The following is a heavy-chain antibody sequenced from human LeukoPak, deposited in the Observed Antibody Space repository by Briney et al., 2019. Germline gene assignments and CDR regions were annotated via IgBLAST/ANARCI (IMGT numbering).Heavy chain of an antibody. V-gene: IGHV4-59*01. CDR2: IYYSGST. J-gene: IGHJ2*01. Sequence: PSGTLSLTCTVSGGSISNYYWSWIRQPPGKGLEWIGYIYYSGSTNYNPSLKSRVTISIDTSKNQFSLKLSSVTAADTAVYYCAGDAAAGSYWYFDLWGRRTLVIVPS. CDR3: AGDAAAGSYWYFDL. D-gene: IGHD6-13*01. CDR1: GGSISNYY.